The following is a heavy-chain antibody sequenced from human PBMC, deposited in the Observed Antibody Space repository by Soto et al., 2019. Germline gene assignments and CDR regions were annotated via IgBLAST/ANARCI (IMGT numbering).Heavy chain of an antibody. CDR1: GYTFTGYY. D-gene: IGHD3-22*01. J-gene: IGHJ5*02. CDR3: SRVDRDYNGSRGCYGGRGRWFDP. V-gene: IGHV1-2*02. CDR2: INPNSGDT. Sequence: ASVKVSCKASGYTFTGYYIYWVRQAPGEGLEWMGWINPNSGDTNYAQKFQGRVTMSRDKSIATAYMELRSLTSDDTAVSYGSRVDRDYNGSRGCYGGRGRWFDPWGQGSLVTVSS.